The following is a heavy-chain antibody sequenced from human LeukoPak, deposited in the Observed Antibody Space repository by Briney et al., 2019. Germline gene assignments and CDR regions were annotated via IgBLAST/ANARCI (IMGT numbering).Heavy chain of an antibody. CDR2: IYHSGST. CDR1: GYSISSGYY. Sequence: SETLSLTCAVSGYSISSGYYWGWIRQPPGKGLEWIGSIYHSGSTYYYPSLKSRVTISVDTSKNQFSLKLSSVTAADTAVYYCARRSGSGSVAWFDPWGQGTLVTVSS. D-gene: IGHD1-26*01. J-gene: IGHJ5*02. CDR3: ARRSGSGSVAWFDP. V-gene: IGHV4-38-2*01.